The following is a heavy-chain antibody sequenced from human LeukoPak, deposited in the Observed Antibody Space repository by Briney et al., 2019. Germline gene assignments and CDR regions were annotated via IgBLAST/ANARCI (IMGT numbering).Heavy chain of an antibody. CDR1: GYTFTSYD. J-gene: IGHJ6*03. V-gene: IGHV1-8*01. CDR3: VSRGMVRRDVGYSYYMDV. D-gene: IGHD3-10*01. CDR2: INPNSGNT. Sequence: ASVTVPCKASGYTFTSYDINWVRQAAGQGLEWMGWINPNSGNTGYAQKFQGRVTMTGSTSLSTAYMELSSLRPEDTAVYYCVSRGMVRRDVGYSYYMDVWGKGTTVTVSS.